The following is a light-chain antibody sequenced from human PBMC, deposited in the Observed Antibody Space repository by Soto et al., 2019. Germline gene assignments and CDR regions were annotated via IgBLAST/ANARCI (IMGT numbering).Light chain of an antibody. CDR2: EDS. J-gene: IGLJ3*02. V-gene: IGLV2-23*01. Sequence: QSVLTQPASVSGAPGQSIPISCTGTSSDAGNYNFVSWYQQHPGKAPKVITYEDSTPPSGFSNRISGSKSGNTASLTISGLQSEDEADYYCCSYAGSSTSWVFGGGTKLTAL. CDR3: CSYAGSSTSWV. CDR1: SSDAGNYNF.